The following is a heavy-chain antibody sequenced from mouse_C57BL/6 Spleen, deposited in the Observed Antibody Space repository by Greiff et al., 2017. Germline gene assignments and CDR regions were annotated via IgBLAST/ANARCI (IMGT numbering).Heavy chain of an antibody. CDR2: IYPGDGDT. Sequence: QVQLQQSGPELVKPGASVKISCKASGYAFSSSWMNWVKQRPGKGLEWIGRIYPGDGDTNYNGKFKGKATLTADKSSSTAYMQLSSLTSEDSAVYFCARRVYYDYDDGINAMEYWGQGTSVTVSS. D-gene: IGHD2-4*01. CDR3: ARRVYYDYDDGINAMEY. V-gene: IGHV1-82*01. J-gene: IGHJ4*01. CDR1: GYAFSSSW.